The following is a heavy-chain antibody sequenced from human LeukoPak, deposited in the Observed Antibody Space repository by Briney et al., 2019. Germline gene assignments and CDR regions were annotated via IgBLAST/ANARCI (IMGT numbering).Heavy chain of an antibody. CDR1: GDSFTSYW. Sequence: GESLKISCKSSGDSFTSYWIGWVRQMPGKGLEWMGIIYPGDSDTRYSPSFQGQVTMSADKSISTAYLQWSSLQASDTAMYYCASHLVVVPAAILPDAFDIWGQGTMVTVSS. CDR3: ASHLVVVPAAILPDAFDI. J-gene: IGHJ3*02. D-gene: IGHD2-2*02. CDR2: IYPGDSDT. V-gene: IGHV5-51*01.